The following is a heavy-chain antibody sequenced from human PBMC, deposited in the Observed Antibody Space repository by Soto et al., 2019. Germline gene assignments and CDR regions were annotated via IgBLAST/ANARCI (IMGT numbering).Heavy chain of an antibody. J-gene: IGHJ4*02. CDR3: ARGVVRRVIIQYTSCFDY. V-gene: IGHV4-34*01. Sequence: NPSETLSLTCAVYGGSFSDYYWSWIRQAPGRGLEWIGEINHSGSTYYNPSLKSRVTISVDTSKNQFSLKLSSVTAADTAVYYCARGVVRRVIIQYTSCFDYWGQGTLVTVSS. D-gene: IGHD3-10*01. CDR1: GGSFSDYY. CDR2: INHSGST.